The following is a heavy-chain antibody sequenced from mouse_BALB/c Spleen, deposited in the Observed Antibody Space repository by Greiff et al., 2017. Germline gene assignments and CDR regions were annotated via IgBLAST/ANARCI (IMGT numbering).Heavy chain of an antibody. CDR1: GYSFTSYW. CDR3: TGTPYYGSSYGFAY. J-gene: IGHJ3*01. D-gene: IGHD1-1*01. V-gene: IGHV1-5*01. Sequence: VQLQQSGTVLARPGASVKMSCKASGYSFTSYWMHWVKQRPGQGLEWIGAIYPGNSDTSYNQKFKGKAKLTAVTSASTAYMELSSLTNEDSAVYYCTGTPYYGSSYGFAYWGQGTLVTVSA. CDR2: IYPGNSDT.